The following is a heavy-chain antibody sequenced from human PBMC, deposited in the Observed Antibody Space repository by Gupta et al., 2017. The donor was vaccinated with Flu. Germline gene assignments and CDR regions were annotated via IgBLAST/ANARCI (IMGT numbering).Heavy chain of an antibody. CDR3: ARDFDWAFQH. V-gene: IGHV3-11*06. Sequence: VHLVESGGDLVQPGGSLRLSCVASGVTFSDCHMSWVRQAPGRGLEWLAYIGSGGNTDYADSVRGRFTISRDNAKNSLYLQMNSLRDEDTAVYYCARDFDWAFQHWGQGILVTVSS. J-gene: IGHJ1*01. CDR1: GVTFSDCH. D-gene: IGHD3-9*01. CDR2: IGSGGNT.